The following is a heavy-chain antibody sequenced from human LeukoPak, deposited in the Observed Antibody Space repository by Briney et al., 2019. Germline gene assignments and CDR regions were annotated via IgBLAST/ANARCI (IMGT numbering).Heavy chain of an antibody. CDR1: RFTSNIYS. D-gene: IGHD6-6*01. V-gene: IGHV3-30-3*01. Sequence: TGGSLRLSCAASRFTSNIYSIQSVRQAPGKGVERVACISYDGNNKYYADYVKGRFTISRNNSKNTLYLQKNSLRTEDTDVLYRARQAARPYDYWGQGTLVTVSS. CDR2: ISYDGNNK. CDR3: ARQAARPYDY. J-gene: IGHJ4*02.